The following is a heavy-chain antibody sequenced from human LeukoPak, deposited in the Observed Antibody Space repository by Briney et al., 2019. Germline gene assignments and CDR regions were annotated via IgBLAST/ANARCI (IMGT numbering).Heavy chain of an antibody. V-gene: IGHV1-46*01. CDR1: GYTFTSYY. CDR3: ARDTYYYDSSDYYYHYYFDY. J-gene: IGHJ4*02. D-gene: IGHD3-22*01. CDR2: INPSGGST. Sequence: ASVKVSCKASGYTFTSYYMHWVRQAPGQGLEWMGIINPSGGSTSYAQKFQGRVTMTRDMSTSTVYMELSSLRSEDTAVYYCARDTYYYDSSDYYYHYYFDYWGQGTLVTVSS.